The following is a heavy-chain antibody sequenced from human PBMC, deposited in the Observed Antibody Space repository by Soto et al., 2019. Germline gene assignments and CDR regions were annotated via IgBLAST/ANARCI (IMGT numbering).Heavy chain of an antibody. J-gene: IGHJ5*02. CDR2: IYYSGST. CDR1: GGSITSSSYY. Sequence: QLHLRESGPGLVKPSETLSLTCTVSGGSITSSSYYWGWIRQPPGKGLEWIGSIYYSGSTYYNPSLTSRVTIAVDTSKNQFSLKLSSVTAADTAVYYCATHEVGGTYVYTFDPWGQGTLVTVSS. CDR3: ATHEVGGTYVYTFDP. D-gene: IGHD1-26*01. V-gene: IGHV4-39*01.